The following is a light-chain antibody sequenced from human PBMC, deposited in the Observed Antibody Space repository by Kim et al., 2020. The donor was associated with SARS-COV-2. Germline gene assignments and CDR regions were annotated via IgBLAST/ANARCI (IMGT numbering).Light chain of an antibody. Sequence: PETTATFTCGGNAVGSKSVLCYQQKPAQAPVLVIYYDSDRPSAFPERFSGSNSANTATLTISRVEAGDDADYYCQVWDSSSDQRVFGGGTQLTVL. V-gene: IGLV3-21*04. CDR1: AVGSKS. CDR2: YDS. J-gene: IGLJ3*02. CDR3: QVWDSSSDQRV.